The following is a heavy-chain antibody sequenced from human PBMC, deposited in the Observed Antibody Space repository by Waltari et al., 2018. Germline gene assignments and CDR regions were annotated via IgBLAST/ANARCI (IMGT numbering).Heavy chain of an antibody. CDR2: IHYDGKD. CDR1: GFTFSRYG. CDR3: AKDWSWGFDY. D-gene: IGHD1-26*01. V-gene: IGHV3-30*02. J-gene: IGHJ4*02. Sequence: QVQLVESGGGVVQPGGSMRMSCAASGFTFSRYGMHWVRQAPGKGREWGAFIHYDGKDYYADSVRGRFTMSRDNSRNTVDLQMISLRPEDTAVYYCAKDWSWGFDYWGQGSLVTVSS.